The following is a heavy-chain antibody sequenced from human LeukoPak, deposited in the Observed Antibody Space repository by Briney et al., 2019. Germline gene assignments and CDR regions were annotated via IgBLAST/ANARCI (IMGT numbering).Heavy chain of an antibody. Sequence: RPSETLSLTCAVSGGSISTSNCYWGWIRQPPGKGLEWIASTSHSGRTFYKTPLQSRVTMSVDTSKNQFSLSLRSVTAADTAVYYCARSPCGADCYFDSWGQGTLVTVSS. D-gene: IGHD2-21*02. J-gene: IGHJ4*02. CDR1: GGSISTSNCY. V-gene: IGHV4-39*01. CDR2: TSHSGRT. CDR3: ARSPCGADCYFDS.